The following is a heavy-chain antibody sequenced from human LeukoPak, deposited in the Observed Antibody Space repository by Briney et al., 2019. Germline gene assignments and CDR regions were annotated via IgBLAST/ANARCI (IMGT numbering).Heavy chain of an antibody. CDR3: ARVFWEQQLRWFDP. V-gene: IGHV6-1*01. Sequence: PSQTLSLTCAISGDSVSSKSAAWNWIRQSTSRGLEWLGRTYYRSKWYTDYAESVQSRITINPDTSKNQFSLQLNSVTPDDAAVYYCARVFWEQQLRWFDPWGQGTLVTVSS. D-gene: IGHD6-13*01. J-gene: IGHJ5*02. CDR1: GDSVSSKSAA. CDR2: TYYRSKWYT.